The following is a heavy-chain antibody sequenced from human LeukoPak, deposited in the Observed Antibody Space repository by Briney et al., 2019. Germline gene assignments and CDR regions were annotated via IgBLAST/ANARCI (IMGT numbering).Heavy chain of an antibody. J-gene: IGHJ5*02. D-gene: IGHD3-22*01. Sequence: SETLSLTCAVYGGSFSGYYWSWLRQSPGKGLEWIGEINHSGSTNYNPSLKSRVTISVDTSKNQFPLKLGSVTAADTAVYYCARGYYDSSGYLSYLRLNWFDPWGQGTLVTVSS. CDR1: GGSFSGYY. CDR3: ARGYYDSSGYLSYLRLNWFDP. CDR2: INHSGST. V-gene: IGHV4-34*01.